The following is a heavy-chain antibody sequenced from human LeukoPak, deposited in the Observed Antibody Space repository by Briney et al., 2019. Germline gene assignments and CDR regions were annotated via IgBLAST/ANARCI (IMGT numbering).Heavy chain of an antibody. CDR1: GFTFSSYW. CDR3: ARVAAVAGFNWFDP. CDR2: INSDGSST. D-gene: IGHD6-19*01. V-gene: IGHV3-74*01. Sequence: GGSLRLSCAASGFTFSSYWMHWVRQAPGKGLVWVSRINSDGSSTSYADSVKGRFTISRDNAKNTLYLQMNSLRAEDTAVYYCARVAAVAGFNWFDPWGQGTLVTVSS. J-gene: IGHJ5*02.